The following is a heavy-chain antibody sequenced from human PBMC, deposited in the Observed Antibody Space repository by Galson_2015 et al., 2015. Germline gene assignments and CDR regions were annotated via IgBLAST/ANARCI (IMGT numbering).Heavy chain of an antibody. CDR2: IYHSGST. V-gene: IGHV4-30-2*01. CDR1: GGSISSGGYS. Sequence: TLSLTCAVSGGSISSGGYSWSWIRQPPGKGLEWIGYIYHSGSTYYNPSLKSRVTISVDRSKNQFSLKLSSVTAADTAVYYCARDVEGWFDPWGQGTLVTVSS. CDR3: ARDVEGWFDP. J-gene: IGHJ5*02.